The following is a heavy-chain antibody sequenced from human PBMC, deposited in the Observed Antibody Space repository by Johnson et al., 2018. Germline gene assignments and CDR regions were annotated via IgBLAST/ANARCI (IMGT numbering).Heavy chain of an antibody. J-gene: IGHJ6*02. CDR1: GFTFSSYG. Sequence: QVQLVQSGGGVVQPGRSLRLSCAASGFTFSSYGMHWVRQAPGKGLEWVAVISSDGSNEYYADSVKGRSTITRDNSTTTLYLQMHSLRAEETAVCYCARDARTGGADTGMCVWGQGTTVTV. V-gene: IGHV3-30*03. CDR3: ARDARTGGADTGMCV. D-gene: IGHD1-14*01. CDR2: ISSDGSNE.